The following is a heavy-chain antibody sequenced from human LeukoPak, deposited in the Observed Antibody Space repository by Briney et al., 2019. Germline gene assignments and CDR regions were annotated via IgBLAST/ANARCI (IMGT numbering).Heavy chain of an antibody. Sequence: ASVKVSCKASGYTFTGYYMHWVRQAPGQGLEWMGRINPNSGGTNYAQKFQGRVTMTRDTSISTAYMELSRLRSDDTAVYYCARDDSSGYYFGAFDVWGQGTMVTVSS. CDR2: INPNSGGT. J-gene: IGHJ3*01. CDR3: ARDDSSGYYFGAFDV. V-gene: IGHV1-2*06. CDR1: GYTFTGYY. D-gene: IGHD3-22*01.